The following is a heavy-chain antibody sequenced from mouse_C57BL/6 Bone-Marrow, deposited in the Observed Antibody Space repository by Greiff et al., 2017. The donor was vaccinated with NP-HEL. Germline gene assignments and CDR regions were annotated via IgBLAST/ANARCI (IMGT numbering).Heavy chain of an antibody. CDR2: IYPRDGST. D-gene: IGHD2-5*01. CDR1: GYTFTSYD. V-gene: IGHV1-85*01. CDR3: ARGNSNYFDY. J-gene: IGHJ2*01. Sequence: QVQLKQSGPELVKPGASVKLSCKASGYTFTSYDINWVKQRPGRGLEWIGWIYPRDGSTTYNEKFKGKATLTVDTSSSTAYMELHSLTSEYAAVYFCARGNSNYFDYWGQGTTLTVSS.